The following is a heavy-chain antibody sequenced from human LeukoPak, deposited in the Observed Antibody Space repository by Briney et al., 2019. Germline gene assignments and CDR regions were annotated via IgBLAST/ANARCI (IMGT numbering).Heavy chain of an antibody. Sequence: GGSLRLSCAASGFTFSSYAMSWVRQAPGKGLEWVAVISYDGSNKYYADSVKGRFTISRDNSKNTLYLQMNSLRAEDTAVYYCARAAITMVRGVIRGMDVWGQGTTVTVSS. D-gene: IGHD3-10*01. CDR1: GFTFSSYA. CDR2: ISYDGSNK. V-gene: IGHV3-30-3*01. CDR3: ARAAITMVRGVIRGMDV. J-gene: IGHJ6*02.